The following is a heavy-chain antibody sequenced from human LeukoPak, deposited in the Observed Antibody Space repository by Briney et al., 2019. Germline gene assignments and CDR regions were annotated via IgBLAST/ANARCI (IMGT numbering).Heavy chain of an antibody. D-gene: IGHD6-6*01. CDR3: ARQYSSSSGGRDYFDY. V-gene: IGHV1-8*03. J-gene: IGHJ4*02. CDR2: MNPNSGNT. Sequence: ASVKVSCKASGYTFTSYDINWVRQATGQGLEWMGWMNPNSGNTDYAQKFQGRVTITRNTSISTAYMELSSLKSEDTAVYYCARQYSSSSGGRDYFDYWGQGTLVTVSS. CDR1: GYTFTSYD.